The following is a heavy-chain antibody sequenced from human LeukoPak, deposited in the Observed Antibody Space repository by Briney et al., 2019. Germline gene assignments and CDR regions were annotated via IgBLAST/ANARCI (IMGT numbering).Heavy chain of an antibody. CDR3: ARYRGSIAARPPEN. J-gene: IGHJ4*02. CDR1: GGSISSRPYY. CDR2: ISYSGST. D-gene: IGHD6-6*01. V-gene: IGHV4-39*07. Sequence: PSETLSLTCTVSGGSISSRPYYWGWVRQPPGKGLEWIGTISYSGSTYYNPSLKSRVTISVDTSKNQFSLKLSSVTAADTAVYYCARYRGSIAARPPENWGQGTLVTVSS.